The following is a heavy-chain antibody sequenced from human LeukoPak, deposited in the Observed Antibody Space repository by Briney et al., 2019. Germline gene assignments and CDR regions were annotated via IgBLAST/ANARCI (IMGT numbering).Heavy chain of an antibody. Sequence: GGSLRLSCTASGFTFSTYTMNWVRQAPGKGLEWVSSIHSSSTPISYSDSVKGRFTISRDNAKNSLYLQMNSLRAEDTAVYYCAKSFNYFDFWGQGALVTVSS. J-gene: IGHJ4*02. CDR1: GFTFSTYT. V-gene: IGHV3-21*01. CDR3: AKSFNYFDF. CDR2: IHSSSTPI.